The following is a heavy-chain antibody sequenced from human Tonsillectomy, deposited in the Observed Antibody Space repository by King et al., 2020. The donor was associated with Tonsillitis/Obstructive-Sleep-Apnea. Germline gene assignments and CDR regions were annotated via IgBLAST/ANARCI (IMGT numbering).Heavy chain of an antibody. J-gene: IGHJ4*02. CDR1: GGSISSSNW. D-gene: IGHD1-20*01. CDR2: IYHSGST. Sequence: VQLQESGPGLVKPSGTLSLTCAVSGGSISSSNWWTWVRQPPGKGLEWIGEIYHSGSTNYNPSLKSQVTISVDKSKNQFSLKLSSVTAADTAVYYCARERDIAGTTLDYWGQGTLVTVSS. V-gene: IGHV4-4*02. CDR3: ARERDIAGTTLDY.